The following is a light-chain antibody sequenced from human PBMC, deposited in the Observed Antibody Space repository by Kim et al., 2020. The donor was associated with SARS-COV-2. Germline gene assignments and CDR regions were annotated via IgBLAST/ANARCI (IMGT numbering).Light chain of an antibody. J-gene: IGKJ1*01. CDR2: KAS. Sequence: ASVGDRVTITCRVSQSISARLAWCQQKPGKAPKLLIYKASSLEGGVPSRFSGTGSGTEFTLTVSSLQPDDVATYYCQRYDTYSKTFGQGTKVDIK. CDR1: QSISAR. V-gene: IGKV1-5*03. CDR3: QRYDTYSKT.